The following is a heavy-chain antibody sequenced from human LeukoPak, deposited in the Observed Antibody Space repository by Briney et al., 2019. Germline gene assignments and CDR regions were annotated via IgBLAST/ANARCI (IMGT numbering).Heavy chain of an antibody. CDR1: GFTVSSNY. J-gene: IGHJ4*02. CDR3: AKGGGSRNFDY. Sequence: GGSLRLSCAASGFTVSSNYMSWVRQAPGKGLEWVSVIYSGGSTFYADSVKGRFTISRDNSKNTLYLQMDSLRAEDTAVYYCAKGGGSRNFDYWGQGTLVTVSS. D-gene: IGHD1-26*01. V-gene: IGHV3-53*01. CDR2: IYSGGST.